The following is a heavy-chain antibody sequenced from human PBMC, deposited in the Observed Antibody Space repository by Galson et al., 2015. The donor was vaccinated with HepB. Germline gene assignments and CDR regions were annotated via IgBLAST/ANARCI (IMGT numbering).Heavy chain of an antibody. J-gene: IGHJ4*02. CDR2: IWYDGSNK. CDR1: GFTFSSYG. V-gene: IGHV3-33*01. D-gene: IGHD1/OR15-1a*01. CDR3: ARDLRVAREQTPKLRFSVFDY. Sequence: SLRLSCAASGFTFSSYGMHWVRQAPGKGLEWVAVIWYDGSNKYYADSVKGRFTISRDNSKNTLYLQMNSLRAEDTAVYYCARDLRVAREQTPKLRFSVFDYWGQGTLVTVSS.